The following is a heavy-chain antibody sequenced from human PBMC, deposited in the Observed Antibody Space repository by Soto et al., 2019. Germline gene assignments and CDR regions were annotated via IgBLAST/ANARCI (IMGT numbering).Heavy chain of an antibody. J-gene: IGHJ4*02. CDR1: GGSGSSNTAA. CDR2: TYYRSNWRH. D-gene: IGHD6-19*01. V-gene: IGHV6-1*01. Sequence: SQTVSLTCAISGGSGSSNTAAWNWIRSSPSRGLEWLGRTYYRSNWRHDYAVSVKSRITVNPDTSKNHFSLQLNSVTPDDTAVYYCARGVAGSGFDLGGQGTLVTVSS. CDR3: ARGVAGSGFDL.